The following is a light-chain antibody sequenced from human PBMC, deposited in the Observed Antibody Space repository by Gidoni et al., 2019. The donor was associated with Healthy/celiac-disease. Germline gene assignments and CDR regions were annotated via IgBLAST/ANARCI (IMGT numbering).Light chain of an antibody. CDR1: QSISSY. CDR3: QQSYSTPLFT. CDR2: AAS. J-gene: IGKJ3*01. Sequence: EIQMTQSPSSLSASVGDRVTITCRASQSISSYLNWYQQKPGKAPKLLIYAASSLQSGVPSRFSGSGSGTDFTLTISSLQPEDFATYYCQQSYSTPLFTFGPGTKVEIK. V-gene: IGKV1-39*01.